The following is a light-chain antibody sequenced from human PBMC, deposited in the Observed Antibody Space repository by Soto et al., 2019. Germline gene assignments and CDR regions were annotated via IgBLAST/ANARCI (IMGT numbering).Light chain of an antibody. J-gene: IGLJ2*01. CDR3: SSYTGSSTDVV. Sequence: QSVLTQPASVSGSPGQSITISCTGTSSDVGGYNYVSWYQQHPGKAPKLMIYDGNNRPSGVSNPFSGSKSGNTASLTISGLQAEDEVDYYCSSYTGSSTDVVFGGGTKVTVL. CDR2: DGN. CDR1: SSDVGGYNY. V-gene: IGLV2-14*01.